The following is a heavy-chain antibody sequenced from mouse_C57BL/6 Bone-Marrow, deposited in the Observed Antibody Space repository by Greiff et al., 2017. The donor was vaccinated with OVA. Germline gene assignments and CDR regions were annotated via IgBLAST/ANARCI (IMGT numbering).Heavy chain of an antibody. Sequence: VKQRPGQGLEWIGRIHPSDSDTNYNQKFKGKATLTVDKSSSTAYMQLSSLTSEDSAVYYCAIFNGYFSYWYFDVWGTGTTVTVSS. V-gene: IGHV1-74*01. CDR3: AIFNGYFSYWYFDV. D-gene: IGHD2-3*01. J-gene: IGHJ1*03. CDR2: IHPSDSDT.